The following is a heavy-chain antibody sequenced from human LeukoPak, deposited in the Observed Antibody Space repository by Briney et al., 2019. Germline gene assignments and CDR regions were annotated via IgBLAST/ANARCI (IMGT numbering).Heavy chain of an antibody. Sequence: PSQTLSLTCTVSGGSISSGDYYWSWIRQPPGKGLECIGYIYYSGSTYYNPSLKSRVTISVDTSKNQFSLKLSSVTAADTAVYYCAVGPGIAAAGTEYFQHWGQGTLVTVSS. CDR2: IYYSGST. CDR3: AVGPGIAAAGTEYFQH. V-gene: IGHV4-30-4*01. CDR1: GGSISSGDYY. J-gene: IGHJ1*01. D-gene: IGHD6-13*01.